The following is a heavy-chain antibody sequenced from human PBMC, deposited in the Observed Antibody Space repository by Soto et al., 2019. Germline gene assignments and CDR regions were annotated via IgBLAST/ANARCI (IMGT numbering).Heavy chain of an antibody. CDR1: GFTFSSYA. V-gene: IGHV3-23*01. CDR3: AKELWTDWALRCPPGY. D-gene: IGHD4-17*01. J-gene: IGHJ4*02. Sequence: EVQLLESGGGLVQPGGSLRLSCAASGFTFSSYAMSWVRQAPGKGLEWVSAISCSGGSTYYADSVKGRFTISRDNSKNTLYLQMNSLRAEDTAVYYCAKELWTDWALRCPPGYWGQGTLVTVSS. CDR2: ISCSGGST.